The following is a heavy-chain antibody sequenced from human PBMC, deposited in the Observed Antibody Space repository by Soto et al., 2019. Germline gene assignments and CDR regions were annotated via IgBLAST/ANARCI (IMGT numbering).Heavy chain of an antibody. V-gene: IGHV4-39*01. CDR3: ARPEDSSSSFDY. D-gene: IGHD6-6*01. CDR2: IYYSGST. J-gene: IGHJ4*02. CDR1: GGSISSSSYY. Sequence: SETLSLTCTVSGGSISSSSYYWGWIRQPPGKGLEWIGSIYYSGSTYYNPSLKSRVTISVDTSKNQFSLKLSSVTAADTAVYYCARPEDSSSSFDYWGQGTLVTVSS.